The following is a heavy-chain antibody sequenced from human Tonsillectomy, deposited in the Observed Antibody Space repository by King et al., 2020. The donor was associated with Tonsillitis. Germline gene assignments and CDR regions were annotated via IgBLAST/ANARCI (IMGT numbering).Heavy chain of an antibody. J-gene: IGHJ4*02. CDR1: GYTFTNYA. D-gene: IGHD1-1*01. CDR2: INVGNGNT. CDR3: ARGTVADPALDYFDY. V-gene: IGHV1-3*01. Sequence: QLVQSGAEVKEPGASVKVSCKTSGYTFTNYAINWVRQAPGQRLEWMGWINVGNGNTKYSQKFQGRVTFTRDTSASTAYMELSSLRSEDTAVYFCARGTVADPALDYFDYCGQRTLVTVSA.